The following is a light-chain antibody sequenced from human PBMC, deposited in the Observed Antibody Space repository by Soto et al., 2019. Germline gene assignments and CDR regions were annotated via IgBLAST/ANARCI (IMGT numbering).Light chain of an antibody. J-gene: IGLJ1*01. CDR2: DVS. CDR1: SSDVGGSNG. V-gene: IGLV2-18*02. CDR3: SSYTSGSTYV. Sequence: QSALTQPPSVSGSPGQSVAISCTGTSSDVGGSNGVSWYQQPPGTAPKLMIYDVSNRPSGVPDRFSGSKSGNTASLTISGLQAEDEGDYYCSSYTSGSTYVFGTGTKVPVL.